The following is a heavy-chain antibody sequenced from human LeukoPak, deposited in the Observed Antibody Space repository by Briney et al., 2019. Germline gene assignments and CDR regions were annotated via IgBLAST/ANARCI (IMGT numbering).Heavy chain of an antibody. CDR2: IIPIFGTA. CDR3: ARDIRGVTTVTNYFDY. J-gene: IGHJ4*02. Sequence: GASVKASCKASGGTFSSYAISWVRQAPGQGLEWTGGIIPIFGTANYAQKFQGRVTITADESTSTAYMELSSLRSEDTAVYYCARDIRGVTTVTNYFDYWGQGTLVTVSS. D-gene: IGHD4-17*01. V-gene: IGHV1-69*13. CDR1: GGTFSSYA.